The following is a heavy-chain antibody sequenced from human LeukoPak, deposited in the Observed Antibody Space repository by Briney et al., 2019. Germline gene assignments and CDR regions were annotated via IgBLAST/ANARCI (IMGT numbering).Heavy chain of an antibody. V-gene: IGHV1-46*03. J-gene: IGHJ4*02. CDR1: GYTFTSYY. CDR3: ARRGGCISTSCNLDY. D-gene: IGHD2-2*01. Sequence: GASVKVSCKTSGYTFTSYYMHWMRQAPGQGLEWVGMINPNGGGTSSAQKFQGRVTMTRGTSTSTVYMDLSSLRSEDTAIYYYARRGGCISTSCNLDYWGQGTLVTVSS. CDR2: INPNGGGT.